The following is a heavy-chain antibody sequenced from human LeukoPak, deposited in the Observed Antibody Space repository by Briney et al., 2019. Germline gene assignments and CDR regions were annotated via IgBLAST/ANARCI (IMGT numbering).Heavy chain of an antibody. CDR2: ISSTSSYI. Sequence: GGSLRLSCAGSGFSFSTSSMNWVRQAPGKGLEWVSSISSTSSYIYYADSVKGRFTISRDNAKNSLYLQMNSLRAEDTAVYYRAELGITMIGGVWGKGTTVTISS. CDR1: GFSFSTSS. D-gene: IGHD3-10*02. CDR3: AELGITMIGGV. V-gene: IGHV3-21*01. J-gene: IGHJ6*04.